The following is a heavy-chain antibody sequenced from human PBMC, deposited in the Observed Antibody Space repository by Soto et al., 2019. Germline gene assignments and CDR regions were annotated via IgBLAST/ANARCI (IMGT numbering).Heavy chain of an antibody. CDR3: ASSFGVVTSPPYGMDV. CDR2: IIPILGIA. V-gene: IGHV1-69*02. CDR1: GGTFSSYT. J-gene: IGHJ6*02. D-gene: IGHD3-3*01. Sequence: GASVKVSCKASGGTFSSYTISWVRQAPGQGLEWMGRIIPILGIANYAQKFQGRVTITADESTSTAYMELSSLRSEDTAVYYCASSFGVVTSPPYGMDVWGQGTTVTVSS.